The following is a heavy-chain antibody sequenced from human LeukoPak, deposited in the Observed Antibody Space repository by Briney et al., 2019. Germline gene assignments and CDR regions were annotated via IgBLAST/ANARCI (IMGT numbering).Heavy chain of an antibody. V-gene: IGHV4-4*07. D-gene: IGHD6-19*01. Sequence: SETLSLTCTVSGASIISYYWSWFRQPAGKGLKGFGRIYTSGSTNYNPSLKSRVTMSVDTSKNQFSLKLSSVTAADTAVYYCARGEVYSSGWYSDYWGQGTLVTVSS. J-gene: IGHJ4*02. CDR2: IYTSGST. CDR1: GASIISYY. CDR3: ARGEVYSSGWYSDY.